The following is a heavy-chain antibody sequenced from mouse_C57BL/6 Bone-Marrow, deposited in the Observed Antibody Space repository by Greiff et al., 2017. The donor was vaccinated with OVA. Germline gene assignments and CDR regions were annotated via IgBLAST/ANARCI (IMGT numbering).Heavy chain of an antibody. CDR3: TRSYSNYGDFDY. J-gene: IGHJ2*01. D-gene: IGHD2-5*01. CDR2: IDPETGGT. CDR1: GYTFTDYE. Sequence: VQLQQSGAELVRPGASVTLSCKASGYTFTDYELHWVKQTPVHGLEWIGAIDPETGGTAYNQKFQGKAILTADKSSSTAYMELRSLTSEDSAVYYGTRSYSNYGDFDYGGRGTTLTVSA. V-gene: IGHV1-15*01.